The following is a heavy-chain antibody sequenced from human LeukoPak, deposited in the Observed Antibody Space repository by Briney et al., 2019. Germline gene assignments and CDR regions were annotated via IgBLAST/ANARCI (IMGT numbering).Heavy chain of an antibody. V-gene: IGHV1-18*01. J-gene: IGHJ4*02. D-gene: IGHD3-22*01. CDR2: ISAYNGNT. CDR1: GYTFTSYG. CDR3: ARAGNDYYDPYYFDY. Sequence: ASVKVSCKASGYTFTSYGISWVRQAPGQGLEWMGWISAYNGNTNYAQKLQGRVTMTTDTSTSTAYMELRSLRSDDTAVYYCARAGNDYYDPYYFDYWGQGTLVTVSS.